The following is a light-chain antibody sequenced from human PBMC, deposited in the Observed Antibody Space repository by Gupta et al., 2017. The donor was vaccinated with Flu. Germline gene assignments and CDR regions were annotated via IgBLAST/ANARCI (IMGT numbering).Light chain of an antibody. CDR3: QQSLTNPLT. Sequence: DIQMTPSPSSLPASIGDRVVITCRASQSVDTYLNWYQGKPGKAPKLLIYGASTLQSGVPSRFSGSGSETDFSLTINSLQPEDFATYYCQQSLTNPLTFGGGTKVEIK. CDR1: QSVDTY. V-gene: IGKV1-39*01. CDR2: GAS. J-gene: IGKJ4*01.